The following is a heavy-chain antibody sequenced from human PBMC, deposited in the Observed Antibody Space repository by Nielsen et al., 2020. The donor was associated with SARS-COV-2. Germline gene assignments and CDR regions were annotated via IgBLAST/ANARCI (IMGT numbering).Heavy chain of an antibody. D-gene: IGHD3-22*01. Sequence: GESLKISCAASGFTFSSYAMNWVRQAPGKGLEWVAVMWSDGTKNYADSVKGRFVISRDSSKKSLFLQMNSLRTEDTALYYCVRDRTYYYESSGYNAFDIWGQGTIVAVSS. CDR3: VRDRTYYYESSGYNAFDI. CDR1: GFTFSSYA. CDR2: MWSDGTK. J-gene: IGHJ3*02. V-gene: IGHV3-33*08.